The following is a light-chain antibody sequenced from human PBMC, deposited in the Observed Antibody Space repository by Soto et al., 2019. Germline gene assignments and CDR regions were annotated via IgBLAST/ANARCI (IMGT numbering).Light chain of an antibody. CDR1: QDIRRY. CDR3: LQTYSTPWT. Sequence: DIQMTQSPSSLSPSVGDRVTITCRASQDIRRYLSWYQQKTGTAPKFLIYSASGLHSGVPSRFSGSGSGTDFTLTISSLQPEDFVTYYCLQTYSTPWTFGQGTKVEIK. V-gene: IGKV1-39*01. J-gene: IGKJ1*01. CDR2: SAS.